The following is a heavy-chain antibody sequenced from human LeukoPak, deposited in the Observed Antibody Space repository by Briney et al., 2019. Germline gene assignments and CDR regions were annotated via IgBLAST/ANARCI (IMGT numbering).Heavy chain of an antibody. D-gene: IGHD6-6*01. V-gene: IGHV4-4*07. CDR2: IYTSGST. Sequence: SETLSLTCTVSGGSISSYYWSWIRQPAGKGLEWIGRIYTSGSTNYNPSLKSRVTISVDTSKNQFSLRLSSVTAADTAVYYCARDWGVSARPGYMDVWGKGTTVTVSS. CDR3: ARDWGVSARPGYMDV. CDR1: GGSISSYY. J-gene: IGHJ6*03.